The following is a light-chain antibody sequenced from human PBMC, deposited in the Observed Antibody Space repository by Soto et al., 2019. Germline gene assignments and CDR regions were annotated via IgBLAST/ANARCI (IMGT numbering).Light chain of an antibody. CDR3: QEYNDGVLT. Sequence: EIVMTQSPATLSVSPGERATLSCRASQSVDNNLAWYQQQPGQAPRLLVYAASTRATGLPARYSGSGSGTEFTVTFGSLDSVVFAIYYGQEYNDGVLTVGQETMVEI. CDR2: AAS. CDR1: QSVDNN. J-gene: IGKJ1*01. V-gene: IGKV3-15*01.